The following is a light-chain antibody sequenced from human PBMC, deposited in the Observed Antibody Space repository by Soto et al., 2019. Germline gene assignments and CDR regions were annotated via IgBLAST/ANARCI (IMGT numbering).Light chain of an antibody. V-gene: IGKV1-5*03. CDR2: QAS. Sequence: DIQMTQSPSTLSSSLGDRVTITCRASHSISVWLAWYQQKPGKAPKLLIYQASTLESGVPSRFSGRGSGTDFTLNISSLQHDDFATYYCQQYYTYPYTFGQGTKMEIK. CDR1: HSISVW. CDR3: QQYYTYPYT. J-gene: IGKJ2*01.